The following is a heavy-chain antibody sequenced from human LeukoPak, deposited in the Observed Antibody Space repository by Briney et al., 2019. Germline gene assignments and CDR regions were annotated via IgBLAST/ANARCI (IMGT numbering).Heavy chain of an antibody. CDR1: GGTFSSYA. Sequence: GAAVTVSCKASGGTFSSYAISWVRQAPGQGLEWMGGIIPIFGTANYAQKFQGRVTITADESTSTAYMELSSLRSEDTAVYYCARGDPTTVTPFDYWGQGTLVTVSS. CDR3: ARGDPTTVTPFDY. D-gene: IGHD4-11*01. V-gene: IGHV1-69*13. J-gene: IGHJ4*02. CDR2: IIPIFGTA.